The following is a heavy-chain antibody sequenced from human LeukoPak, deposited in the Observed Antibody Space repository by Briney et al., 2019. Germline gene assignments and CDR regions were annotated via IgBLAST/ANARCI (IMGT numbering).Heavy chain of an antibody. CDR1: GFTVSSNY. J-gene: IGHJ6*02. Sequence: SGGSLRLSCAASGFTVSSNYMSWVRQAPGKGLEWVSVIYSGGSTYYADSVKGRFTISRDNSKNTLYLQMNSLRAEDTAVYYCARDKGYYDSSGYYPYYYYYGMDVWGQGTTVTVSS. CDR3: ARDKGYYDSSGYYPYYYYYGMDV. V-gene: IGHV3-66*02. CDR2: IYSGGST. D-gene: IGHD3-22*01.